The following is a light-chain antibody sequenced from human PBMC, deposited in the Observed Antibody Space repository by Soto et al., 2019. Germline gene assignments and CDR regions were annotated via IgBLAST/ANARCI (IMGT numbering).Light chain of an antibody. Sequence: EIVLTQSPATLSLSPGERATLSCRASQSVSNNYLAWYQQKPGQAPRLLIYGASSRATGIPDRFSGSGSGTDFTLTISRLEPEDFAVYYCHQYVSSWTFGQGTKVDIK. CDR2: GAS. CDR3: HQYVSSWT. V-gene: IGKV3-20*01. J-gene: IGKJ1*01. CDR1: QSVSNNY.